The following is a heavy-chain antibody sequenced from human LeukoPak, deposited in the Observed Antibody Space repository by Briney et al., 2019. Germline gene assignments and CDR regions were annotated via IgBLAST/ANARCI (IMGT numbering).Heavy chain of an antibody. CDR1: GYTFTSYG. D-gene: IGHD2-15*01. CDR2: ISAYNGNT. CDR3: ARDPPSVAATRTFDY. J-gene: IGHJ4*02. Sequence: EASVKVSCKASGYTFTSYGISWVRQAPGQGLEWMGWISAYNGNTYYAQKLQGRVTMTTDTSTSTAYMELRSLRSDDTAVYYCARDPPSVAATRTFDYWGQGTLVTVSS. V-gene: IGHV1-18*01.